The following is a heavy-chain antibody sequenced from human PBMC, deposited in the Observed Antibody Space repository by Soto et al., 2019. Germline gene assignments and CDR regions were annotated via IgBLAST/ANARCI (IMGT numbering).Heavy chain of an antibody. Sequence: SETLSLTCTVSGGSISSGDYYWSWIRQPPGKGQERIGYIYYSGSTYYNTSLKSRVTISVDTSKNLFSLKLSSVTAADTAVYYFAREVSYYYGSGSYLWFDYWGQGTLVTVSS. CDR2: IYYSGST. J-gene: IGHJ4*02. D-gene: IGHD3-10*01. CDR1: GGSISSGDYY. V-gene: IGHV4-30-4*01. CDR3: AREVSYYYGSGSYLWFDY.